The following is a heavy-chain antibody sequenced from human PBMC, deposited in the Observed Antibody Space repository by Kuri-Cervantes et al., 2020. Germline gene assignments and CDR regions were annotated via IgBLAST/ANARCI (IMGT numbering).Heavy chain of an antibody. CDR3: ARVQVLLWFGADP. J-gene: IGHJ5*02. D-gene: IGHD3-10*01. CDR1: GGSFSGYY. V-gene: IGHV4-34*01. CDR2: INHSGST. Sequence: SETLSLTCAVYGGSFSGYYWSWIRQPPGKGLEWIGEINHSGSTNYNPSLKSRVTISVDTSKNQFSLKLSSVTAADTAVYYCARVQVLLWFGADPWGQGTLVTVSS.